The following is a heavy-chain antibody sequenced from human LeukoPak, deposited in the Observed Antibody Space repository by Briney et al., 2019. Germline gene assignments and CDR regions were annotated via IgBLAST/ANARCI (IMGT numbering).Heavy chain of an antibody. Sequence: SETLSLTCTVSGGSISSSSYYWGWIRQPPGKGLEWIGKIYYSGSTYYNSSLKSRVTISVDTSKNQFSLKLSSVTAADTAVYYCARDDPNKYYFDYWGQGTLATVSS. D-gene: IGHD2/OR15-2a*01. V-gene: IGHV4-39*02. J-gene: IGHJ4*02. CDR2: IYYSGST. CDR3: ARDDPNKYYFDY. CDR1: GGSISSSSYY.